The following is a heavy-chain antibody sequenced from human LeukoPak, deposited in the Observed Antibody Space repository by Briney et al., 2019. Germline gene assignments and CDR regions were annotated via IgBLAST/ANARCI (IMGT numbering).Heavy chain of an antibody. J-gene: IGHJ4*02. CDR2: ISSSSSYI. Sequence: PGGSLRLSCAASGFTFSSYSMNWVRQAPGKGLEWVSSISSSSSYIYYADSVKGRFTISRDNAKNSLYLQMNSLRAKDTAVYYCARDLPDSYGYLRADYWGPGTLVTVSS. CDR1: GFTFSSYS. V-gene: IGHV3-21*01. D-gene: IGHD5-18*01. CDR3: ARDLPDSYGYLRADY.